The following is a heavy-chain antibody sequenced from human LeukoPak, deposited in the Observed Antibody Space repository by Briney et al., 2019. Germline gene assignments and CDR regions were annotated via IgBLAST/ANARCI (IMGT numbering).Heavy chain of an antibody. D-gene: IGHD1-26*01. J-gene: IGHJ4*02. CDR1: GVSISSGSYY. V-gene: IGHV4-61*02. CDR2: IYTSGST. Sequence: PSETLSLTCTVSGVSISSGSYYWSWIRQPAGKGLEWIGRIYTSGSTNYNPSLKSRVTISVDTSKNQFSLKLSSVTAADTAVYYSARGVLREFDYWGQGTLVTVSS. CDR3: ARGVLREFDY.